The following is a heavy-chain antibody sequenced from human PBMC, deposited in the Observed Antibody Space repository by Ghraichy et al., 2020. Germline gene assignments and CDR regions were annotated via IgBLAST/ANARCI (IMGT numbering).Heavy chain of an antibody. Sequence: SETLSLTCTVSGGSISSYYWSWIRQPPGKGLEWIGYIYYSGSTNYNPSLKSRVTISVDTSKNQFSLKLSSVTAADTAVYYCASGRRGGLGYYFDYWGQGTLVTVSS. CDR3: ASGRRGGLGYYFDY. D-gene: IGHD3-16*01. J-gene: IGHJ4*02. CDR2: IYYSGST. CDR1: GGSISSYY. V-gene: IGHV4-59*01.